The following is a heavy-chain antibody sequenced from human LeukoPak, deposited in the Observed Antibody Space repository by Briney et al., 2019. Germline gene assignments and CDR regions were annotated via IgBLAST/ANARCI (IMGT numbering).Heavy chain of an antibody. CDR1: GYTFSSYG. Sequence: ASVKVSCKASGYTFSSYGVSWVRQAPGRGLEWMGWISAYNGNTNYAQKFQGRVTMTTDTSTSTAYMELRSLRSDDTAVFYCARAPYSGRYNVEVHWGQGTLVTVSS. CDR2: ISAYNGNT. D-gene: IGHD1-26*01. V-gene: IGHV1-18*01. J-gene: IGHJ4*02. CDR3: ARAPYSGRYNVEVH.